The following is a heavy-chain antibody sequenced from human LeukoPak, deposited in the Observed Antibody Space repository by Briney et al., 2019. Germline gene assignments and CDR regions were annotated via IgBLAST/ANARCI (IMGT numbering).Heavy chain of an antibody. CDR1: GXTFSSYD. CDR3: ARGRRPDAFDS. CDR2: ISSGGSTT. Sequence: GGSLRLSCAASGXTFSSYDMYWVRQAPGKGLEWVSYISSGGSTTHYGDSGKGRFTISRDNAKNSLYLQMNSLRAEDTAVYYCARGRRPDAFDSWGQGTRVTASS. J-gene: IGHJ3*02. V-gene: IGHV3-48*03.